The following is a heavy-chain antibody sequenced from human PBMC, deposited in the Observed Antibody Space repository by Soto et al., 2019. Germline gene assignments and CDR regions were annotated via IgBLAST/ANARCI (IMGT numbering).Heavy chain of an antibody. CDR2: ISSSSSYI. D-gene: IGHD6-13*01. CDR3: ARDRWGGGYSSSWYNWFDP. Sequence: EVQLVESGGGLVQPGRSLRLSCAASGFTFDDYAMHWVRQAPGKGLEWVSSISSSSSYIYYADSVKGRFTISRDNAKNSLYLQMNRLRAEDTAVYYCARDRWGGGYSSSWYNWFDPWGQGTLVTVSS. CDR1: GFTFDDYA. V-gene: IGHV3-21*01. J-gene: IGHJ5*02.